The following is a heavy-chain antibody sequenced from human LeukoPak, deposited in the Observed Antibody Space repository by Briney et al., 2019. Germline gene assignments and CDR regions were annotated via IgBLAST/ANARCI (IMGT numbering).Heavy chain of an antibody. Sequence: SGGSLTLFCAASGXSVSSNFMIWPPQATGEGREWLSDIFTGGSTYYAGSVKGRFTISRENSKNTLYLQRSSLRAEDTAVYFCARGRRWDLLVSLIDASDIWGQGTMVTVSS. CDR3: ARGRRWDLLVSLIDASDI. D-gene: IGHD4-23*01. CDR1: GXSVSSNF. J-gene: IGHJ3*02. V-gene: IGHV3-53*01. CDR2: IFTGGST.